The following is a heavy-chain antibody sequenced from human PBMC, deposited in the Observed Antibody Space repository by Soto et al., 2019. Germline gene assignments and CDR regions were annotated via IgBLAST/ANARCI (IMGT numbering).Heavy chain of an antibody. CDR1: GFTFSSYA. J-gene: IGHJ6*01. CDR2: ISYDGSNK. Sequence: QVQLVESGGGVVQPGRSLRLSCAASGFTFSSYAMHWVRQAPGKGLEWVAVISYDGSNKYYADSVKGRFTISRDNSKNTLYRQMNSLRAEDTAVYYCARDEIRFSWAYGMDVW. CDR3: ARDEIRFSWAYGMDV. D-gene: IGHD3-3*01. V-gene: IGHV3-30-3*01.